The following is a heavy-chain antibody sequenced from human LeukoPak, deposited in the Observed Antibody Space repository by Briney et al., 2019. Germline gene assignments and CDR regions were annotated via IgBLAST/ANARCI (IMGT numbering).Heavy chain of an antibody. J-gene: IGHJ5*02. CDR2: ISSGSGTI. D-gene: IGHD3-22*01. V-gene: IGHV3-48*02. Sequence: GGSLRLSCAASGFTFSSYSMNWVRQAPGKGLEWVSYISSGSGTIYYADSVKGRFTISRDNAKNSLYLQMNSLRDEDTAAYYCAREVYDSSGYYSNWFDPWGQGTLVTVSS. CDR3: AREVYDSSGYYSNWFDP. CDR1: GFTFSSYS.